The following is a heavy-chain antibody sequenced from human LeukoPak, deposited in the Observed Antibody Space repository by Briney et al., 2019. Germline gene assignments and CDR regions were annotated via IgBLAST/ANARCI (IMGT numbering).Heavy chain of an antibody. Sequence: ASVTVSCKASGYTFTSYGISWVRQAPGQGLEWMGWISTYNGNTNYAQQLQGRVSLTTDISTTTACMELRSLRSDDTAVYYCARGRGWFTGQLVFDYWGQGTLVTVSS. CDR2: ISTYNGNT. V-gene: IGHV1-18*01. CDR1: GYTFTSYG. J-gene: IGHJ4*02. D-gene: IGHD6-6*01. CDR3: ARGRGWFTGQLVFDY.